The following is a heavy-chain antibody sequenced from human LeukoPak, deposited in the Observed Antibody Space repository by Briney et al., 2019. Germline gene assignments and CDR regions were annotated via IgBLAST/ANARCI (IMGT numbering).Heavy chain of an antibody. Sequence: GGSLRLSCAASGFTVCSNYMSWVRQAPGKGLEWVSVIYSGGSTYYADSVKGRFTISRDNSKNTLYLQMNSLRAEDTAVYYCARDSYDGSGYYPLDYWGQGTLVTVSS. V-gene: IGHV3-66*01. CDR3: ARDSYDGSGYYPLDY. D-gene: IGHD3-22*01. CDR2: IYSGGST. J-gene: IGHJ4*02. CDR1: GFTVCSNY.